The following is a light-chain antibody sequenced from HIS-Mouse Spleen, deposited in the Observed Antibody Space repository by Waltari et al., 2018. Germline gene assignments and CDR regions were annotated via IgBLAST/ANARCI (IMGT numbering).Light chain of an antibody. CDR1: ISNIGAGYD. V-gene: IGLV1-40*01. CDR2: GNS. J-gene: IGLJ1*01. CDR3: AAWDDSLNGLYV. Sequence: QSVLTQPPSVSGSPGQRVTISCPGSISNIGAGYDVHWYQQLPGTAPKLLIYGNSNRPAGVPDRFSGSKSGTSASLAITVLQAEDEADYYCAAWDDSLNGLYVFGTGTKVTVL.